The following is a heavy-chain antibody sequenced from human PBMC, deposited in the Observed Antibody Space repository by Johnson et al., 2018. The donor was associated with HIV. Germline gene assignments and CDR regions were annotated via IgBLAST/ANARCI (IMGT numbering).Heavy chain of an antibody. CDR2: ISYDGDNE. D-gene: IGHD1-26*01. CDR3: ARGGGSYDAGDAFDT. Sequence: QVQLVESGGGVVQPGRSLRLSCSASGFTFSNYGMQWVRQAPGKGLEWVAVISYDGDNEYYADSVKGRFTISRDNSKNTLYLQMNSLRAEDTAVYYCARGGGSYDAGDAFDTWGQGTMVTVSS. CDR1: GFTFSNYG. J-gene: IGHJ3*02. V-gene: IGHV3-30*03.